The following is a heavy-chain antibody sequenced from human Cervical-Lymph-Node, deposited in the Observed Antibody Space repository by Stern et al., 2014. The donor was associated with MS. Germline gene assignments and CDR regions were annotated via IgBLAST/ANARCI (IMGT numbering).Heavy chain of an antibody. J-gene: IGHJ4*02. CDR2: INPYNDNT. V-gene: IGHV1-18*01. CDR1: GYTFATYG. D-gene: IGHD6-13*01. Sequence: VQLVQSGAEVKKPGASVKVSCKTSGYTFATYGISWVRQAPGQGLEWMGWINPYNDNTNYAQSLQGRVTMTTDTSTSTAYMELRSLTSGDTAVYFCARRHSGIAASDYWGQGTLLTVSS. CDR3: ARRHSGIAASDY.